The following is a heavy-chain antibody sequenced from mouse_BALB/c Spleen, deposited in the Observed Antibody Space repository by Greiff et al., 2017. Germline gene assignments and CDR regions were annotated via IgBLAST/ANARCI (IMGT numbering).Heavy chain of an antibody. D-gene: IGHD2-1*01. CDR3: ARRGNYGAMDY. CDR1: GFAFSSYD. V-gene: IGHV5-12-1*01. CDR2: ISSGGGST. Sequence: EVKLVESGGGLVKPGGSLKLSCAASGFAFSSYDMSWVRQTPEKRLEWVAYISSGGGSTYYPDTVKGRFTISRDNAKNTLYLQMSSLKSEDTAMYYCARRGNYGAMDYWGQGTSVTVSS. J-gene: IGHJ4*01.